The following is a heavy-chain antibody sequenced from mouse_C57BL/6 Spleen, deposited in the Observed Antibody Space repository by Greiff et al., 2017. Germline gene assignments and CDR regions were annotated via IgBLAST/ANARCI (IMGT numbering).Heavy chain of an antibody. CDR2: ISYDGSN. Sequence: EVKLMESGPGLVKPSQSLSLTCSVTGYSITSGYYWNWIRQFPGNKLEWMGYISYDGSNNYNPSLKNRISITRDTSKNQFFLKLNSVTTEDTATYYCARDITTVVAGDYWGQGTTLTVSS. J-gene: IGHJ2*01. D-gene: IGHD1-1*01. CDR1: GYSITSGYY. CDR3: ARDITTVVAGDY. V-gene: IGHV3-6*01.